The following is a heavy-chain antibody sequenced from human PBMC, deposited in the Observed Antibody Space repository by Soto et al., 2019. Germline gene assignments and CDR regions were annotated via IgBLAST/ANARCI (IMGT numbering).Heavy chain of an antibody. J-gene: IGHJ4*02. CDR3: ASPRDGYNYGY. V-gene: IGHV3-53*01. Sequence: VGSLRLSCAASGFTVSSNYMSWVRQAPGKGLEWVSVIYSGGSTYYADSVKGRFTISRDNSKNTLYLQMNSLRAEDTAVYYCASPRDGYNYGYWGQGTLVTVSS. CDR2: IYSGGST. CDR1: GFTVSSNY. D-gene: IGHD5-12*01.